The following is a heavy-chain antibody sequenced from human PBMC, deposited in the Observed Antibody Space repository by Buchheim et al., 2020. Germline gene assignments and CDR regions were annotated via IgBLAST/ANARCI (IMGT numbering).Heavy chain of an antibody. Sequence: QLQLQESGPGLVKPSETLSLTCTVSGGSISSSSYYWGWIRQPPGKGLEWIGSIYYSGSTYYNPSLTSRVTLSVDTSKNQFSLKLSSVTAADTAVYYCARISMGTVTTRYYFDYWGQGTL. V-gene: IGHV4-39*01. D-gene: IGHD4-17*01. CDR2: IYYSGST. CDR1: GGSISSSSYY. CDR3: ARISMGTVTTRYYFDY. J-gene: IGHJ4*02.